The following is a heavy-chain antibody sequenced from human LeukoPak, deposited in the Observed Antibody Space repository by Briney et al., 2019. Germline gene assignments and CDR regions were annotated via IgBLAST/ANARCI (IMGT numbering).Heavy chain of an antibody. D-gene: IGHD6-13*01. CDR2: MSYRGTTNYRTT. V-gene: IGHV4-59*12. Sequence: SETLSLTCTVSGASISSYYWTWIRQTPGKGLEWIGYMSYRGTTNYRTTNYNPSLRSRVTISEDTSQKQFSLELSSVTAADTAVYYCARGIADRYNWFDPWGQGILVTVSS. J-gene: IGHJ5*02. CDR1: GASISSYY. CDR3: ARGIADRYNWFDP.